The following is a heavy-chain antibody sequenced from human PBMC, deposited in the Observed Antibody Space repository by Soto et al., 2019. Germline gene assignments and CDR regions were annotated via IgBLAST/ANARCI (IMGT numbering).Heavy chain of an antibody. CDR2: IWYDGSNK. CDR1: GFTFSSYG. V-gene: IGHV3-33*01. J-gene: IGHJ6*02. D-gene: IGHD6-6*01. CDR3: ARDFIAARLGDYYYGMDV. Sequence: GGSLRLSCAASGFTFSSYGMHWVRQAPGKGLEWVAVIWYDGSNKYYADSVKGRFTISRDNSKNTLYLQMNSLRAEDTAVYYCARDFIAARLGDYYYGMDVWGQGTTVTVS.